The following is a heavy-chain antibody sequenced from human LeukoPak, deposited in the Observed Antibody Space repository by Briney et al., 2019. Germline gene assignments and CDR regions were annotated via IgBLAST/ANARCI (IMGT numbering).Heavy chain of an antibody. V-gene: IGHV3-30*02. CDR2: IRYDGSNK. CDR1: GFTFSTYG. Sequence: GGSLRLSCAASGFTFSTYGIHWVRQAPGKGLERVAFIRYDGSNKYYADSVKGRFTISRDNSKNTLSLQMNSLRAEDTAVYYCAKDGDDYYGSGSYSDYWGQGTLVTVSS. J-gene: IGHJ4*02. D-gene: IGHD3-10*01. CDR3: AKDGDDYYGSGSYSDY.